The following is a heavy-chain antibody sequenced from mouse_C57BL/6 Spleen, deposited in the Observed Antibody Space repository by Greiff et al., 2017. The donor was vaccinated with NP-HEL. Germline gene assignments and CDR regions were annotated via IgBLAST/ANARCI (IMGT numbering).Heavy chain of an antibody. V-gene: IGHV5-4*01. D-gene: IGHD2-4*01. J-gene: IGHJ4*01. Sequence: EVQLVESGGGLVKPGGSLKLSCAASGFTFSSYAMSWVRQTPEKRLEWVATISDGGSYTYYPDNVKGRFTISRDNAKNNLYLQMSHLKSEDTAMYYCARDIYDYDDGAMDYWGQGTSVTVSS. CDR2: ISDGGSYT. CDR3: ARDIYDYDDGAMDY. CDR1: GFTFSSYA.